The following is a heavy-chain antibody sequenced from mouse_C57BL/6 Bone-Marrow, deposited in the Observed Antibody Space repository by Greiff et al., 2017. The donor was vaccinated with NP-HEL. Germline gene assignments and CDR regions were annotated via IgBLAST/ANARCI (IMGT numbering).Heavy chain of an antibody. J-gene: IGHJ3*01. D-gene: IGHD5-1*01. Sequence: VQLQQSGAELARPGASVKLSCKASGYTFTSYGISWVKQRTGQGLEWIGEIYPRSGNTYYNEKFKGKATLTADKSSSTAYMELRSLTSEDSAVYVCARSPLVPLGFAYWGQGTLVTVSA. CDR1: GYTFTSYG. CDR3: ARSPLVPLGFAY. V-gene: IGHV1-81*01. CDR2: IYPRSGNT.